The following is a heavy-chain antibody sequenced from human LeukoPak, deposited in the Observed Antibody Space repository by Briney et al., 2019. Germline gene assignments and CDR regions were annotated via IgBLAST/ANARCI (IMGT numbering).Heavy chain of an antibody. J-gene: IGHJ1*01. Sequence: PGGSLRLSCVASGFTFSNYAMSWVRQAPGKGMGWVSATSGSGSSTYYADSVAGRFTISRDNSKNTLYLQMNSLRAEDTAVYYCAKGAAEAGTLSFQHWGQGTLVIVSS. CDR3: AKGAAEAGTLSFQH. D-gene: IGHD6-19*01. CDR1: GFTFSNYA. V-gene: IGHV3-23*01. CDR2: TSGSGSST.